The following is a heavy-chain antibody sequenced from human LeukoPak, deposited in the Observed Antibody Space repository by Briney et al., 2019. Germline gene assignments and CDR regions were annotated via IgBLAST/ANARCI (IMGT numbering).Heavy chain of an antibody. CDR2: ISANGGRT. J-gene: IGHJ4*02. Sequence: GGSLRVSCSASGFIISDYAMHWVRQAPGKGLEYVSAISANGGRTYYADSVKGRFTISRDTSKNTLYLQMSSLRAEDTAMYHCVKDLYKGDSASWYFFHYWGQGTLVTVSS. CDR1: GFIISDYA. CDR3: VKDLYKGDSASWYFFHY. D-gene: IGHD6-13*01. V-gene: IGHV3-64D*06.